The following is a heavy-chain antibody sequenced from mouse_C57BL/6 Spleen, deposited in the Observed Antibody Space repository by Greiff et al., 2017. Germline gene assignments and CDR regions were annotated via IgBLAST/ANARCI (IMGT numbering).Heavy chain of an antibody. V-gene: IGHV1-53*01. CDR1: GYTFTSYW. D-gene: IGHD2-5*01. CDR3: ARRGYSNYDGYFDY. J-gene: IGHJ2*01. Sequence: QVHVKQPGTELVKPGASVKLSCKASGYTFTSYWMHWVKQRPGQGLEWIGNINPSNGGTNYNEKFKSKATLTVDKSSSTAYMQLSSLTSEDSAVYYCARRGYSNYDGYFDYWGQGTTLTVSS. CDR2: INPSNGGT.